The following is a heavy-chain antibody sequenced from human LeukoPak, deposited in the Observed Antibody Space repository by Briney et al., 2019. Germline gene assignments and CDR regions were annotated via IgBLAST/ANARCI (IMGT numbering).Heavy chain of an antibody. CDR2: ITRDGSST. CDR1: GFTFSSSW. J-gene: IGHJ6*04. Sequence: GGSLGLSCAASGFTFSSSWMHWVRQAPGKGLVWVSRITRDGSSTTYADSVKGRFTTSRDNAKNTLYLQMDSLRDDDTAVYYCARDPGYESWSPFWGGMDVWGNGTTVIVSS. CDR3: ARDPGYESWSPFWGGMDV. D-gene: IGHD3-16*01. V-gene: IGHV3-74*01.